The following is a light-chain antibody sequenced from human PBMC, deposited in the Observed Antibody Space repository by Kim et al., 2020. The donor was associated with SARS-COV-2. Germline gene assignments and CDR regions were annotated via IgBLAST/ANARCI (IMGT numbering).Light chain of an antibody. CDR2: DVS. CDR3: QHHSTYPIT. CDR1: QRIGGW. V-gene: IGKV1-5*01. Sequence: ASAGDRVTITCRAGQRIGGWLACYQQKPGRAPKLLIYDVSSVESGAPSRFSGSGSGTEFTLTISSLQPDDSATYYCQHHSTYPITFGQGTRLEIK. J-gene: IGKJ5*01.